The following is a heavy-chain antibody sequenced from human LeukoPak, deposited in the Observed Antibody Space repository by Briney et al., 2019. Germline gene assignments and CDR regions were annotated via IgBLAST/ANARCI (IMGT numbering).Heavy chain of an antibody. CDR3: ARGLRGFPAFDS. J-gene: IGHJ4*02. V-gene: IGHV1-2*02. CDR1: GYTFTGYY. Sequence: ASVKVSCKASGYTFTGYYMHWVRQAPGQGLEWMGWINPYSVGTNYAQKFQGRVTMTRDTSISTAYMELKRLRSDDTAVYYCARGLRGFPAFDSWGQGTLVTVSS. CDR2: INPYSVGT. D-gene: IGHD2-2*01.